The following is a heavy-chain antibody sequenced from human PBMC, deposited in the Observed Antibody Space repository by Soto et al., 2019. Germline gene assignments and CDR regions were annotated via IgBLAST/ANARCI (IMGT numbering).Heavy chain of an antibody. V-gene: IGHV2-5*02. CDR2: IYWDDDK. CDR3: AHSSSYYDFWSGPYYYYYGMDV. Sequence: QITLKESGPTLVKPTQTLTLTCTFSGFSLSTSGVGVGWIRQPPGKALEWLALIYWDDDKRYSPSLKSRLTITKDTSKNQVVLTRTNMDPVDTATYYCAHSSSYYDFWSGPYYYYYGMDVWGQGTTVTVSS. J-gene: IGHJ6*02. D-gene: IGHD3-3*01. CDR1: GFSLSTSGVG.